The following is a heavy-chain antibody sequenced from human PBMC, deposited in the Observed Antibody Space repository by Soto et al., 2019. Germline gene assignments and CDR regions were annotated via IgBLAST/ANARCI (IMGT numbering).Heavy chain of an antibody. J-gene: IGHJ6*02. D-gene: IGHD3-3*01. CDR2: IKQDGSEK. V-gene: IGHV3-7*01. Sequence: EVQLVESGGGLVQPGGSLRLSCAASGFTFSSYWMSWVRQAPGKGLEWGANIKQDGSEKYYVDSVKGRFTISRDNAKNSRYLQMNSLRAEDTAVYYCARERTIFGVVSDGMDVWGQGTTVTVSS. CDR1: GFTFSSYW. CDR3: ARERTIFGVVSDGMDV.